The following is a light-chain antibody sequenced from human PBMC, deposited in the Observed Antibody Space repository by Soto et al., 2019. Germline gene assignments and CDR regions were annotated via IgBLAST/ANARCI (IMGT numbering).Light chain of an antibody. V-gene: IGKV3-15*01. Sequence: IVMTQSPATLSVSPGQRATLSFRSSQSVSGNLAWYQQKPGQAPRLLIYGSSTRATGIRARFSGSGSGTEFTLTISSLQSEDFAVYYCQQYNNWPPAFGQGTKVEIK. CDR2: GSS. J-gene: IGKJ1*01. CDR1: QSVSGN. CDR3: QQYNNWPPA.